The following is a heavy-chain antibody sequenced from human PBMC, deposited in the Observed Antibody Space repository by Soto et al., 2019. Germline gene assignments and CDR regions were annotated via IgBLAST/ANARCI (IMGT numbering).Heavy chain of an antibody. V-gene: IGHV1-46*03. Sequence: GASVKVSCKASGYTFTSYYMHWVRQAPGQGLEWMGIINPSGGSTSYAQKFQGRVTMTRDTSTSTVYMELSSLRSEDTAVYYCARVMNFVGGPFQTYSSGRSEFDYWGQGTLVTVSS. D-gene: IGHD6-19*01. CDR3: ARVMNFVGGPFQTYSSGRSEFDY. CDR2: INPSGGST. J-gene: IGHJ4*02. CDR1: GYTFTSYY.